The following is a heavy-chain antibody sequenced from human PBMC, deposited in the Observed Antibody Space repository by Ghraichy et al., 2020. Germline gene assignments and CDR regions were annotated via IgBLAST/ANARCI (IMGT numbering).Heavy chain of an antibody. J-gene: IGHJ4*02. D-gene: IGHD3-10*01. Sequence: SQTLSLTCAISGDSVSSNSAAWNWIRQSPSRGLEWLGRTYYRSKWYNDYAVSVKSRITINPDTSKNQFSLQLNSVTPEDTAVYYCARGRFRDYYGSGSDYYFDYWGQGTLVTVSS. CDR2: TYYRSKWYN. CDR1: GDSVSSNSAA. CDR3: ARGRFRDYYGSGSDYYFDY. V-gene: IGHV6-1*01.